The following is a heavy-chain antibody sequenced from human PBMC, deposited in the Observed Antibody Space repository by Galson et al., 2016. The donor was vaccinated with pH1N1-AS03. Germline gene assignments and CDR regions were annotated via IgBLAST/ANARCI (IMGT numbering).Heavy chain of an antibody. CDR1: GYSFARYW. D-gene: IGHD6-13*01. CDR2: IYPGDSDT. CDR3: AREAGTDYFDH. Sequence: QSGAEVKKPGESLKISCKGSGYSFARYWIGWVRQMPGKGLEWMGVIYPGDSDTRYSPSFPGLVTISVDKTFTTAYLQWGSLEASDTPMYYCAREAGTDYFDHWGQGTLVTVPS. V-gene: IGHV5-51*01. J-gene: IGHJ4*02.